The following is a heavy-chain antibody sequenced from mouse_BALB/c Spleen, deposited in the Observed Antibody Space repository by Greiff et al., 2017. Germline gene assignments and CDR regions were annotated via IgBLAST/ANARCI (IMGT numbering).Heavy chain of an antibody. J-gene: IGHJ2*01. Sequence: EVQLQESGPGLVKPSQSLSLTCTVTGYSITSDYAWNWIRQFPGNKLEWMGYISYSGSTSYNPSLKSRISITRDTSKNQFFLQLNSVTTEDTATYYCARRSSYSFDYWGQGTTLTVSS. CDR3: ARRSSYSFDY. CDR1: GYSITSDYA. V-gene: IGHV3-2*02. CDR2: ISYSGST.